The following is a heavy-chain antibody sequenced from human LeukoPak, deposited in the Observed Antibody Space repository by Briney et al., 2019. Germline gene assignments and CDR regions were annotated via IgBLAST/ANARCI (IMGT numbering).Heavy chain of an antibody. CDR2: IYWDDDK. D-gene: IGHD1-20*01. CDR3: AHLTDYFDY. V-gene: IGHV2-5*08. CDR1: GGSISSYYW. J-gene: IGHJ4*02. Sequence: TLSLTCTVSGGSISSYYWSWIRQPPGKALEWLALIYWDDDKRYSPSLKSRLTITKDTSKNQVVLTMTNMDPVDTATYYCAHLTDYFDYWGQGTLVTVSS.